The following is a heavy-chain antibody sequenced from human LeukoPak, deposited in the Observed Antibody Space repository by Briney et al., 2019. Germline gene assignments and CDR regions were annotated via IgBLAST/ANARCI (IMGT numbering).Heavy chain of an antibody. CDR2: IKQDGSEK. J-gene: IGHJ6*02. CDR1: GFTFSSYW. CDR3: ARDALSVLYYYYGMDV. D-gene: IGHD3-10*01. V-gene: IGHV3-7*01. Sequence: QSGGSLRLSCAASGFTFSSYWMSWVRQAPGKGLEWVANIKQDGSEKYYVDSVKGRFTISRDNAKNSLYLQMNSLRAEGTAVYYCARDALSVLYYYYGMDVWGQGTTVTVSS.